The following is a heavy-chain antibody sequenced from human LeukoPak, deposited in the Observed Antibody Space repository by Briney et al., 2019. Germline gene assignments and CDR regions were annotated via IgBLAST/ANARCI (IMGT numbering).Heavy chain of an antibody. J-gene: IGHJ4*02. CDR2: INWNGGST. D-gene: IGHD4/OR15-4a*01. CDR3: ARRAGAYSHPYDY. CDR1: GFTFDDYG. Sequence: GGFLRLSCAASGFTFDDYGMSWVRHAPGKGLEWVSGINWNGGSTGYADSVKGRFTISRDNSKNTLYLQMNSLRAEDTAVYYCARRAGAYSHPYDYWGQGTLVTVSS. V-gene: IGHV3-20*04.